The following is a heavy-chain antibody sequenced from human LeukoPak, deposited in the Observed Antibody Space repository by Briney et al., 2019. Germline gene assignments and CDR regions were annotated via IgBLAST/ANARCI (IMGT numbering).Heavy chain of an antibody. CDR2: ISSSSSYI. CDR3: ARDRIAAYNWFDP. V-gene: IGHV3-21*01. J-gene: IGHJ5*02. Sequence: PGGSLRLSCAASGFTFSRYSMNWVRQAPGKGLEWVSSISSSSSYIYYADSVKGRFTISRDNAKNSLYLQMNSLRAEDTAVYYGARDRIAAYNWFDPWAQGTLVTVSS. CDR1: GFTFSRYS. D-gene: IGHD6-13*01.